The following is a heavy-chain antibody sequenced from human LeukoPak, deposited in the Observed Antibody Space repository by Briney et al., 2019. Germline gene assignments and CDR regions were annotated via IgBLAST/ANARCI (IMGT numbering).Heavy chain of an antibody. J-gene: IGHJ4*02. CDR1: GYTFTGYY. D-gene: IGHD6-19*01. V-gene: IGHV1-2*02. CDR2: INPNSGGT. CDR3: ARDASIAVAGRFDY. Sequence: GASVKVSCKAPGYTFTGYYMHWVRQAPGQGLEWMGWINPNSGGTNYAQKFQGRVTMTRDTSISTAYMELSRLRSDDTAVYYCARDASIAVAGRFDYWGQGTLVTVSS.